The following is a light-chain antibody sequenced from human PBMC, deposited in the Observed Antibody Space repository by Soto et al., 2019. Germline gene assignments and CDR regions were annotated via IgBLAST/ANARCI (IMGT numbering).Light chain of an antibody. CDR1: SSDVGGYNY. CDR3: SSFTSSGTLV. J-gene: IGLJ2*01. CDR2: DVI. V-gene: IGLV2-14*03. Sequence: QSALTQPASVSGSPGQSITISCAGTSSDVGGYNYVSWYQQHPGKAPKLMTYDVINRPSGVSNRFSGSKSGNTVSLTISGLQTEDEADYYCSSFTSSGTLVFGGGTKVTVL.